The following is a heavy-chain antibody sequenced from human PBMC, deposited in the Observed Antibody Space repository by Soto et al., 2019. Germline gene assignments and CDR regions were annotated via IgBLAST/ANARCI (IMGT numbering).Heavy chain of an antibody. CDR3: ARGGRWLQNFDY. V-gene: IGHV3-33*01. Sequence: QVQLVESGGGVVQPGRSLRLSCAASGFTFSSYGMHWVRQAPGKGLEWVAVIWYDGSNKYYADSVKGRFTISRDNSTNTLYLQMNSLRAEDTAVYYCARGGRWLQNFDYWGQGTLVTVSS. J-gene: IGHJ4*02. D-gene: IGHD3-16*01. CDR2: IWYDGSNK. CDR1: GFTFSSYG.